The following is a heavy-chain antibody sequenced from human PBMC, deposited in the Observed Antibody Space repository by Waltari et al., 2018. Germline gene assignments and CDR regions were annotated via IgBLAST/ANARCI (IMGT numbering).Heavy chain of an antibody. CDR3: AKDMGNWYYYMDV. V-gene: IGHV3-9*01. CDR1: GFTFDDYA. Sequence: EVQLVESGRGLVQPGRSLRLSCAASGFTFDDYAMHWVRQAPGKGLEWVSGISWNSGSIGYADSVKGRFTISRDNAKNSLYLQMNSLRAEDTALYYCAKDMGNWYYYMDVWGKGTTVTVSS. CDR2: ISWNSGSI. J-gene: IGHJ6*03. D-gene: IGHD1-1*01.